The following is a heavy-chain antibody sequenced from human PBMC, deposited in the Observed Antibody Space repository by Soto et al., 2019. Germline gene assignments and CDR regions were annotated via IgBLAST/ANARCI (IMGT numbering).Heavy chain of an antibody. V-gene: IGHV1-8*01. Sequence: ASVKVSCKASGYTFTSYDINWVRQATGQELEWMGWMNPNSGNTGYAQKFQGRVTMTRNTSISTAYMELSSLRSEDTAVYYCASPARNYDFWSGYSFDIWGQGTMVTVSS. D-gene: IGHD3-3*01. CDR2: MNPNSGNT. CDR1: GYTFTSYD. J-gene: IGHJ3*02. CDR3: ASPARNYDFWSGYSFDI.